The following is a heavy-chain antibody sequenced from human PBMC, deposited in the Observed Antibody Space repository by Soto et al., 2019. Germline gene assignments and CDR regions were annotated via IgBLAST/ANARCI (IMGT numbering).Heavy chain of an antibody. V-gene: IGHV3-9*01. D-gene: IGHD1-1*01. Sequence: EVQLVESGGGLVQPGRSVRLSCAASGFTFDDYGMHWVRQAPGKGLEWVSGISWNSGSIGYADSVKGRFIISRDNAKNSLYLQMNNLRPEDTAFYFCAKGSTTHTFGPLDPWGQGTLVTVSS. CDR1: GFTFDDYG. CDR2: ISWNSGSI. J-gene: IGHJ5*02. CDR3: AKGSTTHTFGPLDP.